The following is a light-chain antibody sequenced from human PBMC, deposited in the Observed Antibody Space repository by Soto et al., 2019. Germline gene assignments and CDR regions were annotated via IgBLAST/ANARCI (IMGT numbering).Light chain of an antibody. J-gene: IGLJ2*01. Sequence: QSALTQPPSASGSPGQSVTISCTGTSSDVGAYNYVSWYQQHPGKAPKLMIYEVSKWPSGVPDRFSVSKSGNTASLTVSGLQAEDEGDYYCSSYAGNNILVFGGGTKLTVL. CDR1: SSDVGAYNY. CDR2: EVS. CDR3: SSYAGNNILV. V-gene: IGLV2-8*01.